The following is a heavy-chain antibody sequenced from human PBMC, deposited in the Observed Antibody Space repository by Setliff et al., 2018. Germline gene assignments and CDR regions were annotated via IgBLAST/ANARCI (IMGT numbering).Heavy chain of an antibody. V-gene: IGHV1-18*01. D-gene: IGHD2-2*01. CDR3: ARGSAKMVALPTANYFDP. Sequence: GGPVKVSCKAFGYSFTNYGLNWVRQAPGQGLEWMGWFSGYDDNTNYAQHLQGRVTMTTDTSTSTAYMELRSLTSADTAVYYCARGSAKMVALPTANYFDPRGQGTPVTVSS. CDR2: FSGYDDNT. J-gene: IGHJ5*02. CDR1: GYSFTNYG.